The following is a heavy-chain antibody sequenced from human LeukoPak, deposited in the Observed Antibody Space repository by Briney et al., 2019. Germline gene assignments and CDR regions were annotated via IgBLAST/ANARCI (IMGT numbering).Heavy chain of an antibody. J-gene: IGHJ4*02. V-gene: IGHV4-59*01. Sequence: PSGTLSLTCTVSGGSISTYYWSWIRQPPGKGLEWIGYIYYSGTTNYNPSLKSRVTISVDTSKNQFSLKMSSVTAADTAVYCCARDSTPYGHSGYWGQGTLVTVSP. CDR1: GGSISTYY. CDR3: ARDSTPYGHSGY. D-gene: IGHD4-17*01. CDR2: IYYSGTT.